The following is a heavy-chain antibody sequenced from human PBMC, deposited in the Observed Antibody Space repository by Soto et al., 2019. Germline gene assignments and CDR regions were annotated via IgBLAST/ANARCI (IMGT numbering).Heavy chain of an antibody. J-gene: IGHJ4*02. V-gene: IGHV1-18*01. Sequence: QVQLVQSGAEVKKPGASVKVSCKASGYTFTSYGISWVRQAPGQGLEWMGWISAYNGNTNYAQKLQGRVTTTTDTSTSRAYRELRTLRSDDTAAYYCARDRIPELQPSGYWGQGTLVTVSS. CDR3: ARDRIPELQPSGY. CDR2: ISAYNGNT. D-gene: IGHD1-1*01. CDR1: GYTFTSYG.